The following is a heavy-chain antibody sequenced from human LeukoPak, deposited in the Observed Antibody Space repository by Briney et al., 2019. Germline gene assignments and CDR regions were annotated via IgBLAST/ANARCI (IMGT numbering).Heavy chain of an antibody. V-gene: IGHV3-23*01. CDR3: ARDPNGDYLGAFDF. CDR1: XFTFSRYD. Sequence: GGSLRLSGAAPXFTFSRYDMTWVRQAPGKGLEWVSSITSRDGRTSYADSVKGRFTVSRDNSKNTLYLQMNYLRVEDTAVYYCARDPNGDYLGAFDFWGQGTLVTVSS. D-gene: IGHD4-17*01. J-gene: IGHJ3*01. CDR2: ITSRDGRT.